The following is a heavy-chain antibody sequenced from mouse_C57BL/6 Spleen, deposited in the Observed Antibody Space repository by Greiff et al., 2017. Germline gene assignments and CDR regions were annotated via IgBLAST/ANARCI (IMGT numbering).Heavy chain of an antibody. CDR2: IYPRSGNT. D-gene: IGHD2-4*01. CDR1: GYTFTSYG. J-gene: IGHJ4*01. Sequence: QVQLQQSGAELARPGASVKLSCKASGYTFTSYGISWVKQRTGQGLEWIGEIYPRSGNTYYNEKFKGKDTLTADKSSSTAYMELRSLTSEDSAVYFCARFDYDLYYAMDYWGQGTSVTVSS. CDR3: ARFDYDLYYAMDY. V-gene: IGHV1-81*01.